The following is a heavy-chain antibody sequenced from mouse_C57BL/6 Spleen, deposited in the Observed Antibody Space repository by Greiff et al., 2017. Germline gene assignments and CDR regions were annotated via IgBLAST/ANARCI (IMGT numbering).Heavy chain of an antibody. Sequence: QVQLQQPGAELVMPGASVKLSCKASGYTFTSYWMHWVKQRPGQGLAWIGEIDPSDSYTTYNQKFKGKSTLTVDKSSSTAYMQLSSLTSEDSAVYYCARFGYFDYWGQGTTLTVSS. CDR3: ARFGYFDY. V-gene: IGHV1-69*01. J-gene: IGHJ2*01. CDR2: IDPSDSYT. CDR1: GYTFTSYW.